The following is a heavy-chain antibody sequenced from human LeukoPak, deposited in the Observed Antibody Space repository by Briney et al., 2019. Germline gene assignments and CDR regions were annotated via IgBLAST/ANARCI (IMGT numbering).Heavy chain of an antibody. Sequence: ASVKVSCKASGYTFTSYGISWVRQAPGQGLEWMGWIDPESGDTNYAQKFQDKITMTRDTYMKTGYMELSSLRYDDTAVYYRAREEYSSGWYRGGWFDPWGQGTQVTVSS. CDR1: GYTFTSYG. J-gene: IGHJ5*02. V-gene: IGHV1-18*01. CDR3: AREEYSSGWYRGGWFDP. CDR2: IDPESGDT. D-gene: IGHD6-19*01.